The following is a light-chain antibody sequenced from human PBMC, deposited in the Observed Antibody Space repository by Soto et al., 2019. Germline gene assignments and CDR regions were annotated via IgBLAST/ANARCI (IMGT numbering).Light chain of an antibody. J-gene: IGLJ1*01. CDR1: STDVGGYNS. CDR3: VSYTSSNRYV. CDR2: DVS. V-gene: IGLV2-14*03. Sequence: QSVLTQPASVSGSPGQSITISCTGTSTDVGGYNSVSWYQQHPGKAPKLMIYDVSNRPSGVSNRFSGSKSGNTASLTISELQAEDGADYYCVSYTSSNRYVFGTGTTLTVL.